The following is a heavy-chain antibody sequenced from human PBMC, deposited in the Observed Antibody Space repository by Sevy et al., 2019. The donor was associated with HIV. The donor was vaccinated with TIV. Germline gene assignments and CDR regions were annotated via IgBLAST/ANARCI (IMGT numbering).Heavy chain of an antibody. CDR2: IYYSGST. Sequence: SETLSLTCTVSGGSISSYYWSWIRQPPGKGLEWIGYIYYSGSTNYNPSLKSRVTISVDTSKNQFSLKLSSVTAADTAVYYCARGDYDSSGYPTFDYWGQGTLVTVSS. D-gene: IGHD3-22*01. CDR3: ARGDYDSSGYPTFDY. J-gene: IGHJ4*02. CDR1: GGSISSYY. V-gene: IGHV4-59*08.